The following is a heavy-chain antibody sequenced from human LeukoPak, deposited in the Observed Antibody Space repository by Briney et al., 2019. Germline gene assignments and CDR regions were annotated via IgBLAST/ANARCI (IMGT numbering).Heavy chain of an antibody. CDR3: VRNFDSYNAFDI. CDR2: IYYSGNT. J-gene: IGHJ3*02. D-gene: IGHD3-10*01. Sequence: SQTLSLTCTVSGGSISSGGYYWSWIRQHPGKGLEWIGYIYYSGNTYYNPSLKSRLTISGDMSENQFSLKLTSVTAADTAVYFCVRNFDSYNAFDIWGQGTMVTVSS. CDR1: GGSISSGGYY. V-gene: IGHV4-31*03.